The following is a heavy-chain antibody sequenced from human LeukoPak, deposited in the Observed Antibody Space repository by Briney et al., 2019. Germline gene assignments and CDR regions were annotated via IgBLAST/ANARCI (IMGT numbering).Heavy chain of an antibody. CDR3: ARDGDYNDYVWGSYRGGYFDY. CDR1: GFIFSSYE. Sequence: GESLRLSCAASGFIFSSYEMNWVRQAPGKGLEWISYISSSDSTIYYADSVKGRFTISRDNAKNSLYLQMNSLRAEDSAVYYCARDGDYNDYVWGSYRGGYFDYWGQGTLVTVSS. V-gene: IGHV3-48*03. D-gene: IGHD3-16*02. CDR2: ISSSDSTI. J-gene: IGHJ4*02.